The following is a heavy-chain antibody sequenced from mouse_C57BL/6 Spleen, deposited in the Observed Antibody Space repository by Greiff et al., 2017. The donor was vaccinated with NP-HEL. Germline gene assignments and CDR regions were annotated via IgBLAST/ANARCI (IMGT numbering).Heavy chain of an antibody. D-gene: IGHD3-2*02. CDR3: ARSSSGPYYYAMDY. V-gene: IGHV1-54*01. CDR2: INPGSGGT. Sequence: VQLQQSGAELVRPGTSVKVSCKASGYAFTNYLIEWVKQRPGQGLEWIGVINPGSGGTNYNEKFKGKATLTADKSSSTAYMQLSSLTSEDSAVYFCARSSSGPYYYAMDYWGQGTSVTVSS. J-gene: IGHJ4*01. CDR1: GYAFTNYL.